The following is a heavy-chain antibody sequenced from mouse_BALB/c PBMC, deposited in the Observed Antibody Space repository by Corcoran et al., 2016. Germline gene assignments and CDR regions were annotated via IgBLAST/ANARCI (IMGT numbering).Heavy chain of an antibody. V-gene: IGHV9-1*02. CDR2: INTYTGEP. Sequence: QIQLVQSGPELKKPGETVNISCKASGYTFTNYGMNWVKQAPGKGLKWMGWINTYTGEPTYADDFKGRFAFSLETSASTAYLQINNLKNEDMATYFCVRGSAGDDYWGQGTTLTVSS. CDR3: VRGSAGDDY. CDR1: GYTFTNYG. D-gene: IGHD3-1*01. J-gene: IGHJ2*01.